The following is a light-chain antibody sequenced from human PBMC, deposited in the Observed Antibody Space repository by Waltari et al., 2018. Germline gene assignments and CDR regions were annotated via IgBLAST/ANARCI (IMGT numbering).Light chain of an antibody. J-gene: IGLJ2*01. CDR3: QTWDDSLNGVV. CDR1: SSTIGANP. V-gene: IGLV1-44*01. Sequence: QSVLTQPPSASGTPGQTVTISCSGSSSTIGANPVTCYQQLPGTAPKLLIYTDNLRPSGVPDRFSGSKSGTSASLAISGLQSEDEADYHCQTWDDSLNGVVFGGGTKLTVL. CDR2: TDN.